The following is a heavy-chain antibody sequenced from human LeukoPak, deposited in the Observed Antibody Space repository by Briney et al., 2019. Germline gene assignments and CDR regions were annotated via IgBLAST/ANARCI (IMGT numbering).Heavy chain of an antibody. CDR1: GGTFSSYA. J-gene: IGHJ2*01. Sequence: SVKVSCKASGGTFSSYAISWVRQAPGQGLEWMGRIIPIFGTANYAQKFQGRVTITTDESTSTAYMELSSLRSEDTAVYYCARARRDRAGNFDLWGRGTLVTFSS. CDR3: ARARRDRAGNFDL. CDR2: IIPIFGTA. D-gene: IGHD6-13*01. V-gene: IGHV1-69*05.